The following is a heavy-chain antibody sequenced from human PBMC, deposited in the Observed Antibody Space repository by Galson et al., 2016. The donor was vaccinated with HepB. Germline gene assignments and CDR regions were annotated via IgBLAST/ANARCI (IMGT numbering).Heavy chain of an antibody. J-gene: IGHJ6*02. CDR3: ARESKYYSGWDYHYGLDV. CDR1: GFTFSTYV. CDR2: IWDDGSNN. D-gene: IGHD6-19*01. Sequence: SLRLSCAASGFTFSTYVMHWVRQAPGKGLEWVAVIWDDGSNNYYADSVKGRLTISRDNSKNTLYLQMNSLRAEDTAVYYCARESKYYSGWDYHYGLDVWGQGTTVTVSS. V-gene: IGHV3-33*01.